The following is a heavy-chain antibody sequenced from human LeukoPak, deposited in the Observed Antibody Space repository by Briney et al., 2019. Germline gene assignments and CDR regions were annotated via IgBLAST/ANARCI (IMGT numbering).Heavy chain of an antibody. CDR3: ARYNYGSGSYAY. CDR2: ISAYNGNT. J-gene: IGHJ4*02. V-gene: IGHV1-18*01. Sequence: ASVKVSCKASGYTFTSYGISWVRQAPGQGLEWMGWISAYNGNTNYAQKFQGRVTITRDTSASTAYMELSSLRSEDTAVYYCARYNYGSGSYAYWGQGTLVTVSS. CDR1: GYTFTSYG. D-gene: IGHD3-10*01.